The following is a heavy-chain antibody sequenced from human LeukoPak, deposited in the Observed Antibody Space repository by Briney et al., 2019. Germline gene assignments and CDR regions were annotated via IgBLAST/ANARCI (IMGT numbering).Heavy chain of an antibody. CDR3: VKRQCSGGSCYFIDY. V-gene: IGHV3-23*01. Sequence: PGGSLRLSCAASGFTFSSYAMTWVRQAPGKGLEWVSVISGSGGSTYYADSVKGRFTISRDNSKNTVYLQMNSLRVEDTAVYYCVKRQCSGGSCYFIDYWGQGPLVTVSS. D-gene: IGHD2-15*01. CDR2: ISGSGGST. CDR1: GFTFSSYA. J-gene: IGHJ4*02.